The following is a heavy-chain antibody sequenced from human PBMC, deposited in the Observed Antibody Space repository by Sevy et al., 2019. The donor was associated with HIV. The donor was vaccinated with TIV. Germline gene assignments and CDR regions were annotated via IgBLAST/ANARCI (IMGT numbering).Heavy chain of an antibody. D-gene: IGHD3-3*01. CDR1: GYSFTSYW. J-gene: IGHJ6*02. V-gene: IGHV5-51*01. CDR3: ARHLNSWSHYDFSSGRYYYGMDV. Sequence: GESLKISCKGSGYSFTSYWIGWVRQMPGKGLEWMGIIYPGDSDTRYSPSFQGQVTISADKSISTAYLQWSSLKASDTAMYHCARHLNSWSHYDFSSGRYYYGMDVWGQGTTVTVSS. CDR2: IYPGDSDT.